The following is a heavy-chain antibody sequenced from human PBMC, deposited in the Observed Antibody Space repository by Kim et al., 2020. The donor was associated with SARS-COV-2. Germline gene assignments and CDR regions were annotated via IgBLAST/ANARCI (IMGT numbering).Heavy chain of an antibody. CDR1: GYSFTSYW. J-gene: IGHJ3*02. V-gene: IGHV5-51*01. CDR3: ASAYDSSGYYGDAFDI. D-gene: IGHD3-22*01. Sequence: GESLKISCKGSGYSFTSYWIGWVRQMPGKGLEWMGIIYPGDSDTRYSPSFQGQVTISADKSISTAYLQWSSLKASDTAMYYCASAYDSSGYYGDAFDIWGQGTMVTVSS. CDR2: IYPGDSDT.